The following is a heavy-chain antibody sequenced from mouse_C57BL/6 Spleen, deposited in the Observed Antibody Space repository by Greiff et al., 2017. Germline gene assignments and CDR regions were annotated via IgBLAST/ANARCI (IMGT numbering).Heavy chain of an antibody. J-gene: IGHJ1*03. V-gene: IGHV1-54*01. D-gene: IGHD2-3*01. CDR2: LNPGSGGT. Sequence: VKLMESGAELVRPGTSVKVSCKASGYAFTNYLIEWVKQRPGQGLEWIGVLNPGSGGTNYNEKFKGKATLTADKSSSTAYMQLSSLTSEDSAVYFCARSIYDGSYWYFDVWGTGTTVTVSS. CDR3: ARSIYDGSYWYFDV. CDR1: GYAFTNYL.